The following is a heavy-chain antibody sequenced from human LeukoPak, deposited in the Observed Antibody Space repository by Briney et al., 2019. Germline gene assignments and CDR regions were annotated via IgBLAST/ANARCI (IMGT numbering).Heavy chain of an antibody. D-gene: IGHD6-13*01. J-gene: IGHJ6*02. CDR1: GGSISSYY. V-gene: IGHV4-59*08. CDR2: IYYSGST. CDR3: ARLSSSSYYYYGMDV. Sequence: PSETLSLTCTVSGGSISSYYWSWIRQPPGKGLEWIGYIYYSGSTNHNPSLKSRVTISVDTSKNQFSLKLSPATAADTAVYYCARLSSSSYYYYGMDVWGQGTTVTVSS.